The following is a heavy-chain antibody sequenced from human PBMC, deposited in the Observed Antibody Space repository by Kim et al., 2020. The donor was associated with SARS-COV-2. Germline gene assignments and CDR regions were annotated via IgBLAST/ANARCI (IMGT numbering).Heavy chain of an antibody. V-gene: IGHV3-11*01. CDR3: ARDRGRFDARSTFDL. CDR1: GFTFSDYY. D-gene: IGHD2-15*01. J-gene: IGHJ4*02. CDR2: IRGDAETI. Sequence: GGSLRLSCLASGFTFSDYYMTWIRQAPGKGLQWISYIRGDAETIHYADSVEGRFTISRNNAKNALYLQMNSLRAEDTAVYYCARDRGRFDARSTFDLWGQGTLVTVSS.